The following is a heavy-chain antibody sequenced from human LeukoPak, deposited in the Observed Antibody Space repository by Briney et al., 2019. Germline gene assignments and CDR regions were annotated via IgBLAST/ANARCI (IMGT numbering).Heavy chain of an antibody. CDR2: ISNDLTTI. CDR3: AKDQNGGGAFDI. CDR1: RFTFSDYR. D-gene: IGHD3-16*01. V-gene: IGHV3-48*01. Sequence: GGSLRLSCVASRFTFSDYRMTWVRQAPGKGLEWIAYISNDLTTIHYAASVKGRFTISRDNSKNTLYLQMNSLRAEDTAVYYCAKDQNGGGAFDIWGQGTMVTVSS. J-gene: IGHJ3*02.